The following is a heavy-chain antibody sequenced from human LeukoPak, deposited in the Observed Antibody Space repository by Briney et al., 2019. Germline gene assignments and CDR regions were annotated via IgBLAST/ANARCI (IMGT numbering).Heavy chain of an antibody. D-gene: IGHD5-18*01. CDR1: GFTFSSYG. V-gene: IGHV3-48*01. CDR3: ARDRGIQLWYYGAFDI. J-gene: IGHJ3*02. Sequence: GGSLRLSCAASGFTFSSYGMHWVRQAPGKGLEWVSYISSSSSTIYYADSVKGRFTISRDNAKNSLYLQMNSLRAEDTAVYYCARDRGIQLWYYGAFDIWGQGTMVTVSS. CDR2: ISSSSSTI.